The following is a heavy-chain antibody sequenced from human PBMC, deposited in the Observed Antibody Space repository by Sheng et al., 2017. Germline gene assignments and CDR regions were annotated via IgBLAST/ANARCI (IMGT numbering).Heavy chain of an antibody. Sequence: QVQLVQSGAEVKKPGSSVKVSCKASGGTFSSYAISWVRQAPGQGLEWMGGIIPIFGTANYAQKFQGRVTITADESTSTAYMELSSLRSEDTAVYYCARDIPSPDSSGYYSAFDIWGQGTMVTVSS. CDR3: ARDIPSPDSSGYYSAFDI. J-gene: IGHJ3*02. CDR1: GGTFSSYA. CDR2: IIPIFGTA. V-gene: IGHV1-69*13. D-gene: IGHD3-22*01.